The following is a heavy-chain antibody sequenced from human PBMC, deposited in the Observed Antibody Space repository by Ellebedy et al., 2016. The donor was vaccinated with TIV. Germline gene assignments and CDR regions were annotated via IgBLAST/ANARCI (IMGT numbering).Heavy chain of an antibody. CDR3: ARRGSYGDYAVHINNWFDR. CDR1: GIIVSDYF. CDR2: LYPDAKT. J-gene: IGHJ5*02. Sequence: GGSLRLSCEASGIIVSDYFMNWIRQAPGKGLEWVSVLYPDAKTNYTDSVNGRFIVSRDSSKNTLYLQMDNLRVDDTAVYFCARRGSYGDYAVHINNWFDRWGQGTLVTVSS. V-gene: IGHV3-66*01. D-gene: IGHD4-17*01.